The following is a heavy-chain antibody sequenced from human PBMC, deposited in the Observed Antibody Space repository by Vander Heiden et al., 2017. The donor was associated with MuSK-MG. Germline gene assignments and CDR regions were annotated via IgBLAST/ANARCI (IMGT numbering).Heavy chain of an antibody. CDR2: IYYSGST. V-gene: IGHV4-30-4*08. CDR1: GGSISRGDYY. CDR3: ARGRGGRLGESDLLDY. Sequence: QVQLQESGPGLVKPSQTLSLTCTVSGGSISRGDYYWSWIRQPPGKGLEWIGYIYYSGSTYYNPSLKSRVTISVDTSKNQFSLKLSSVTAADTAVYYCARGRGGRLGESDLLDYWGQGTLVTVSS. D-gene: IGHD3-16*01. J-gene: IGHJ4*02.